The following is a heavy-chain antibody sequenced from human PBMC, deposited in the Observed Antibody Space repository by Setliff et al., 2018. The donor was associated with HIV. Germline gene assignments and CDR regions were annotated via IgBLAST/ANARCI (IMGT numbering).Heavy chain of an antibody. CDR3: ALIAAAGQSTDY. Sequence: ASVKVSCKASGGTFSDFRITWVRQAPGRDLEWMGWISPYDGAKRATGRFRGRVTMTRDTSISTAYMELSRLRSGDTAVYYCALIAAAGQSTDYWGQGTLVTVSS. CDR1: GGTFSDFR. D-gene: IGHD6-13*01. CDR2: ISPYDGAK. J-gene: IGHJ4*02. V-gene: IGHV1-2*02.